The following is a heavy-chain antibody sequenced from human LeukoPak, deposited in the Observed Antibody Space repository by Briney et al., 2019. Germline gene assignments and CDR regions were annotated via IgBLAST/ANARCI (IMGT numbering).Heavy chain of an antibody. CDR2: ITSGGSYI. V-gene: IGHV3-21*06. Sequence: NPGGSLRLSCAASGSSFSAYNMNWVRQAPGEGLEWIPSITSGGSYIYYADSVKGRFTISRDNAKNSLYLKMNNLSAEDTAVYYCAGEYYYDAGNYFRDKEYWGQGTLVTVSS. D-gene: IGHD3-10*01. J-gene: IGHJ4*02. CDR1: GSSFSAYN. CDR3: AGEYYYDAGNYFRDKEY.